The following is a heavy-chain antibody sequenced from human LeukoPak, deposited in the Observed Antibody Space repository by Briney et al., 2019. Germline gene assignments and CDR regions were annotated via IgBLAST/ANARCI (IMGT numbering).Heavy chain of an antibody. V-gene: IGHV3-15*01. CDR3: TTPIVVVPAGDY. Sequence: GGSLRLSCAASGFTFSNAWMSWVRQAPGKGLEWVGRIKSKTDGGTTDYAAPVKGRFTISRDDSKNTLYLQMNSLKTEDTAVYYCTTPIVVVPAGDYWGQGTLVTVSS. CDR2: IKSKTDGGTT. J-gene: IGHJ4*02. D-gene: IGHD2-2*01. CDR1: GFTFSNAW.